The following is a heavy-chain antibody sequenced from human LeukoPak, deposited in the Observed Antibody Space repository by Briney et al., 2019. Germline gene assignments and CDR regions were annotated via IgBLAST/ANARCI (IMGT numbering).Heavy chain of an antibody. Sequence: GGSLRLSCAASGFTFSSFAMTWGRQAPGRRLEWVSGISVTGNVTYYIDSVKGRFTISRDDSKSVLYLQMDSLRADDTAVYYCVKDRIRGDSFWGQGTLVSVSS. D-gene: IGHD3-16*01. CDR2: ISVTGNVT. J-gene: IGHJ4*02. CDR3: VKDRIRGDSF. V-gene: IGHV3-23*01. CDR1: GFTFSSFA.